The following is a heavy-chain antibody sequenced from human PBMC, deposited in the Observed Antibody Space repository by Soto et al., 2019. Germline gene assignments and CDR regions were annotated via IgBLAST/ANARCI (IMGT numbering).Heavy chain of an antibody. V-gene: IGHV1-69*06. D-gene: IGHD3-3*01. Sequence: ASVKVSCKASGGTFSSYAISWVRQAPGQGLEWMGGIIPIFGTANYAQKFQGRVTITADKSTSTAYMELSSLRSEDTAVYHCLHYDFWSGHSQTGYYYGMDVWGQGTTVTVSS. CDR3: LHYDFWSGHSQTGYYYGMDV. CDR1: GGTFSSYA. CDR2: IIPIFGTA. J-gene: IGHJ6*02.